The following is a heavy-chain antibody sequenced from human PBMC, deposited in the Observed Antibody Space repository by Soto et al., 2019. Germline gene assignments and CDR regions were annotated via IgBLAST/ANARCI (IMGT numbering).Heavy chain of an antibody. CDR3: ARHQLYQLLEGWWFDP. D-gene: IGHD2-2*01. CDR2: IYPGDSDT. CDR1: GYSFTSYW. V-gene: IGHV5-51*01. J-gene: IGHJ5*02. Sequence: GESLKISCKGSGYSFTSYWIGWVRQMPGKGLEWMGIIYPGDSDTRYSPSFQGQVTISADKSISTAYLQWSSLKASDTAMYYCARHQLYQLLEGWWFDPWGQGTLVTVSS.